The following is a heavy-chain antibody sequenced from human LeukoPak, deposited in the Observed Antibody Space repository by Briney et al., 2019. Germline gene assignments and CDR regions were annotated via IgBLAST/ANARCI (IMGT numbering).Heavy chain of an antibody. V-gene: IGHV4-4*07. CDR2: IYTRGST. CDR1: GGSINNYY. D-gene: IGHD2-15*01. CDR3: ARGRYCSADICSGGDAFDI. J-gene: IGHJ3*02. Sequence: TSETLSLTCTVSGGSINNYYWSWIRQPAGKGLEWIGRIYTRGSTNYNPTLKSRVTMSVDTSKNQFSLKLSSVTAADTAVYYCARGRYCSADICSGGDAFDIWGQGTMVSVSS.